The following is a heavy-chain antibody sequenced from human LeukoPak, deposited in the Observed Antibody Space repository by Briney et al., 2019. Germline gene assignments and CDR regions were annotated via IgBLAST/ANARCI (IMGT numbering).Heavy chain of an antibody. CDR3: ARGWSYGAGSLKWFDS. CDR1: GGSISGFY. CDR2: IYYSGST. J-gene: IGHJ5*01. V-gene: IGHV4-59*01. Sequence: SETLSLTSTVSGGSISGFYWSWIRQPPGKGLEWIGYIYYSGSTNYNPSLKSRVTISVDTSKNQFSLKLSSVTAADTAVYYCARGWSYGAGSLKWFDSWGQGTLVTVSS. D-gene: IGHD3-10*01.